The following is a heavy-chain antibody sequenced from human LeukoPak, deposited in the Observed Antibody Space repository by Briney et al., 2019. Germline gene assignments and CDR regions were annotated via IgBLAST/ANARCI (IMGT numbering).Heavy chain of an antibody. CDR1: GGSFSGYY. CDR3: ARYRYSSSWNPWIT. V-gene: IGHV4-34*01. Sequence: PSETLSLTCAVYGGSFSGYYWSWIRQPPGKELEWIGEINHSGSTNYNPSLKSRVTISVDTSKNQFSLKLSSVTAADTAVYYCARYRYSSSWNPWITWGQGTLVTVSS. CDR2: INHSGST. D-gene: IGHD6-13*01. J-gene: IGHJ5*02.